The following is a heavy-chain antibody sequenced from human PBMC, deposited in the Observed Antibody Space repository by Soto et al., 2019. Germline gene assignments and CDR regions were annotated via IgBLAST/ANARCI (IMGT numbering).Heavy chain of an antibody. Sequence: GESLKISCKGSGYSFTNYWIGWVRQMPGKGLEWMGIIYPGDSDTRYSPSFQGQVTISADKSIGTAYLQWSSLRASDTAMYYCARHCSGGNCYSGNYYYGVDIWGQGTTVTVSS. D-gene: IGHD2-15*01. J-gene: IGHJ6*02. CDR1: GYSFTNYW. CDR3: ARHCSGGNCYSGNYYYGVDI. CDR2: IYPGDSDT. V-gene: IGHV5-51*01.